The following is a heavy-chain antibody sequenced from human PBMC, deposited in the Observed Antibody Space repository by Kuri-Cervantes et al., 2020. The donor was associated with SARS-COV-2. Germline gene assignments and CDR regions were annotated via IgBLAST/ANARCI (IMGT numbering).Heavy chain of an antibody. D-gene: IGHD2-21*01. V-gene: IGHV1-8*02. J-gene: IGHJ6*03. CDR1: GYTFTSYD. CDR3: ARGGWGSGYYYYYTDV. CDR2: MNPNSGNT. Sequence: ASVKVSCKASGYTFTSYDINWVRQATGQGLEWMGWMNPNSGNTGYAQKFQGRVTMTEDTSTDTAYMGLSSLRSEDTAVYYCARGGWGSGYYYYYTDVWGKGTTVTVSS.